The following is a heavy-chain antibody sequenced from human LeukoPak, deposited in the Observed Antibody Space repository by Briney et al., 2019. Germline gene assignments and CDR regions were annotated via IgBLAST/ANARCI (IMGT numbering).Heavy chain of an antibody. D-gene: IGHD2-2*01. Sequence: GGSLRLSCAASGSTFSNYAMTWVRQAPGKGLEWVSGTSGSGGRTNYADSVKGRFTISRDNSKNTLYLQMNSLRVEDTAVYYCAKDRDQRTQFYYYYYGMDVWGQGTRSPSP. CDR2: TSGSGGRT. CDR1: GSTFSNYA. CDR3: AKDRDQRTQFYYYYYGMDV. J-gene: IGHJ6*02. V-gene: IGHV3-23*01.